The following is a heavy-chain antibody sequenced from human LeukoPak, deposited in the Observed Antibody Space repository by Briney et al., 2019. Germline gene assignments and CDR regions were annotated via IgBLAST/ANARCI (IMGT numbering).Heavy chain of an antibody. CDR2: INPNSGGT. Sequence: ASVKVSCKASGYTFTGYYMHWVRQAPGQGLEWMGWINPNSGGTNYAQKFQGRVTMTRDTSISTAYMELSRLRSDDTAVYYCAKDYRGGVFAVAGTGLDYWGQGTLVTVSS. CDR3: AKDYRGGVFAVAGTGLDY. D-gene: IGHD6-19*01. CDR1: GYTFTGYY. J-gene: IGHJ4*02. V-gene: IGHV1-2*02.